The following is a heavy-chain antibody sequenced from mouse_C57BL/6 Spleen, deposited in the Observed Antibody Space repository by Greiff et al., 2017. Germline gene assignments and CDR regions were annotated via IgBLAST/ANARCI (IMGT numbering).Heavy chain of an antibody. Sequence: EVKLQESGPGLVKPSQSLSLTCSVTGYSITSGYYWNWIRQFPGNKLEWMGYISYDGSNNYNPSLKNRSSITRDTSKNQFFLKLNSVTTEDTATYYCAREGLDFDYWGQGTTLTVSS. D-gene: IGHD3-3*01. CDR2: ISYDGSN. J-gene: IGHJ2*01. V-gene: IGHV3-6*01. CDR3: AREGLDFDY. CDR1: GYSITSGYY.